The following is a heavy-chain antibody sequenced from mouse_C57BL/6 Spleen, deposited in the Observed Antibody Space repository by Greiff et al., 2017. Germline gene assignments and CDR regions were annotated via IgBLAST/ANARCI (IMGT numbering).Heavy chain of an antibody. Sequence: QVQLQQPGAELVMPGASVKLSCKASGYTFTSYWMHWVKQRPGQGLEWIGEIDPSDSYTNYNQKFKGKSTLTVDKSSSTAYMQLSSLTSEDSAVYDGERSDGSTYWYFDGWGTGTTVTVSS. CDR1: GYTFTSYW. V-gene: IGHV1-69*01. CDR2: IDPSDSYT. J-gene: IGHJ1*03. D-gene: IGHD1-1*01. CDR3: ERSDGSTYWYFDG.